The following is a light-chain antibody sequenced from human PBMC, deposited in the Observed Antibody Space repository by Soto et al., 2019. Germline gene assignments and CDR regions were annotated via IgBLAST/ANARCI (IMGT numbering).Light chain of an antibody. Sequence: QSVLTQPPSASGSPGQSVTISCTGTSNDVGGYNYVSWYQQHPDKAPKLLIYGVVRWPSGVPDRFSGSKSGNTASLTISGLQSEDEADYFCTSYTSSSTLDVFGTGTKVTV. CDR1: SNDVGGYNY. CDR3: TSYTSSSTLDV. J-gene: IGLJ1*01. CDR2: GVV. V-gene: IGLV2-8*01.